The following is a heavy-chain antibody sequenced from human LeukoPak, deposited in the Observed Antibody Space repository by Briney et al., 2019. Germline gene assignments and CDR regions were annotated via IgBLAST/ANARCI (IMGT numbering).Heavy chain of an antibody. CDR2: ISWNSGSI. V-gene: IGHV3-9*01. J-gene: IGHJ4*02. CDR1: GFTFDDYA. D-gene: IGHD1-26*01. Sequence: PGRSLRLSCAASGFTFDDYAMHWVRQAPGKGLEWVSGISWNSGSIGYADSVKGRFTISRDNAKNSLYLQMNSLRAEDTAVYYCASYPYSGSYFFDYWGQGTLVTVSS. CDR3: ASYPYSGSYFFDY.